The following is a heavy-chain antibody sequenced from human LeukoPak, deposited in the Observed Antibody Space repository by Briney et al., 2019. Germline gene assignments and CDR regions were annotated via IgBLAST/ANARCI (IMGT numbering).Heavy chain of an antibody. Sequence: SETLSLICTVSGGSISGYYWSWIRQPPGKGLEWIGYMYYSGSTNYNPSLKSRVTISVDMSQNQFSLKLSSVTAADTAVYYCARSGSGSGSYYNSAYHYYGMDVWGQGTTVTVSS. CDR2: MYYSGST. V-gene: IGHV4-59*01. CDR3: ARSGSGSGSYYNSAYHYYGMDV. CDR1: GGSISGYY. J-gene: IGHJ6*02. D-gene: IGHD3-10*01.